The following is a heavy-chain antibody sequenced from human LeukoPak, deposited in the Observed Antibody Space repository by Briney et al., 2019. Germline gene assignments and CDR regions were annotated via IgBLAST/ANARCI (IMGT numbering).Heavy chain of an antibody. CDR1: GFTFSDYY. D-gene: IGHD3-22*01. Sequence: GGSLRLSCAASGFTFSDYYMSWIRQAPGKGLEWVSYISSSGSTIYYADSVKGRFTISRDNAKNSLYLQMNSLRAGDTAVYYCARLLYYYDSGPLGYWGQGTLVTVSS. CDR3: ARLLYYYDSGPLGY. V-gene: IGHV3-11*04. J-gene: IGHJ4*02. CDR2: ISSSGSTI.